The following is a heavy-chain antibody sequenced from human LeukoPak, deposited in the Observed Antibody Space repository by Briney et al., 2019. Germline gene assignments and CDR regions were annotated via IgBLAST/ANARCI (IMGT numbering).Heavy chain of an antibody. CDR3: AKDSKGD. CDR2: ISYDGSNK. J-gene: IGHJ4*02. Sequence: PGGSLRLSCAASGSTFSSYGMHWVRQAPGKGLEWVAVISYDGSNKYYADSVKGRFTISRDNSKNTLYLQMNSLRAEDTAVYYCAKDSKGDWGQGTLVTVSS. V-gene: IGHV3-30*18. D-gene: IGHD3-16*01. CDR1: GSTFSSYG.